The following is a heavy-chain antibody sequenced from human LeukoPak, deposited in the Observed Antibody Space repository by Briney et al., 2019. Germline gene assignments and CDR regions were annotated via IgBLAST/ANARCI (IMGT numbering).Heavy chain of an antibody. CDR3: ARGPYYDFWSGYWVYWFDP. Sequence: PSETLSLTCAVYGGSFSGYYWSWIRQPPGKGQEWIGEINHSGSTNYNPSLKSRVTISVDTSKNRFSLKLSSVTAADTAVYYCARGPYYDFWSGYWVYWFDPWGQGTLVTVSS. CDR2: INHSGST. J-gene: IGHJ5*02. V-gene: IGHV4-34*01. D-gene: IGHD3-3*01. CDR1: GGSFSGYY.